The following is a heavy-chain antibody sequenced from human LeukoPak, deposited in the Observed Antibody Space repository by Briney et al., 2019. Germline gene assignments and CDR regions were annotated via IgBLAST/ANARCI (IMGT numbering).Heavy chain of an antibody. D-gene: IGHD1-26*01. CDR3: ARDRSVGATRGWFDP. CDR1: GFTFSSYG. Sequence: AGGSLRLSCAASGFTFSSYGMHWVRQAPGKGLEWVAVIWYDGSNKYYADSVKGRFTISRDNSKNTLYLQMNSLRAEDTAVYYCARDRSVGATRGWFDPWGQGTLVTVSS. CDR2: IWYDGSNK. J-gene: IGHJ5*02. V-gene: IGHV3-33*01.